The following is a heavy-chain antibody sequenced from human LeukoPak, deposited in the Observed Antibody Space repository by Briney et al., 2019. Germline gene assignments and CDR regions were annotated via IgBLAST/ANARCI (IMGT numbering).Heavy chain of an antibody. CDR2: INPSGGST. V-gene: IGHV1-46*01. J-gene: IGHJ4*02. Sequence: VASVKVSCKASGYTFTSYYMHWVRQAPGQGLEWMGIINPSGGSTSYAQKFQGRVTMTRDTSTSTVYMELSSLRSEDTAVYYCAKGVDSSGYISSPFDYWGQGTLVTVSS. D-gene: IGHD3-22*01. CDR3: AKGVDSSGYISSPFDY. CDR1: GYTFTSYY.